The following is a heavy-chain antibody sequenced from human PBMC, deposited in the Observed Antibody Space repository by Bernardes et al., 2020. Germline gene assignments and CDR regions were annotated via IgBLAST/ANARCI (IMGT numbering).Heavy chain of an antibody. Sequence: GGSLRLSCAASGFTFSSDAMSWVRQAPGKGLEWVSAISGSGGSTYYADSVKGRFTISRDNSKNTLYLQMNSLRAEDTAVYYCAKDGYFDWLFPGGYFDYWGQGTLVTVSS. D-gene: IGHD3-9*01. CDR3: AKDGYFDWLFPGGYFDY. J-gene: IGHJ4*02. CDR1: GFTFSSDA. V-gene: IGHV3-23*01. CDR2: ISGSGGST.